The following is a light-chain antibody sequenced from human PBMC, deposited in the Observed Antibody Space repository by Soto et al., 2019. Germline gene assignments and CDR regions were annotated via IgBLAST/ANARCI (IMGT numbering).Light chain of an antibody. V-gene: IGKV2-28*01. J-gene: IGKJ4*01. CDR2: LGS. Sequence: DIVMTQSPLSLPVTPGEPASISCRSSQSLLHSNGYNYLDWYLQKPGQSPQLLIYLGSNRASGVTDRFSGSGSCTDFTLKISRVEAEDVGVYYCMQALQTPLTFGGGTKVEIK. CDR1: QSLLHSNGYNY. CDR3: MQALQTPLT.